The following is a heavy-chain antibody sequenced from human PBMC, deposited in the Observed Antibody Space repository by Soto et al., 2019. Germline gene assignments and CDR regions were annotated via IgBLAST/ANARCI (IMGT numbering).Heavy chain of an antibody. J-gene: IGHJ4*02. CDR2: IHYSGST. V-gene: IGHV4-61*01. CDR1: GGSVSSGSHY. D-gene: IGHD3-10*01. CDR3: ARGYYGSGSGGYYFDY. Sequence: QVQLQESGPGLVKPSETLSLTCSVSGGSVSSGSHYCSWIRQPPGKGLEWIAYIHYSGSTSYNPSLKSRVIISVDTSKNQFSLKLSSVTAADTAMYYCARGYYGSGSGGYYFDYWGQGTLVTVSS.